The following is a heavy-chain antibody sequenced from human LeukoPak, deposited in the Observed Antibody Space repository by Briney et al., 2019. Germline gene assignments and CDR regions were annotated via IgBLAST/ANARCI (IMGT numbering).Heavy chain of an antibody. D-gene: IGHD6-19*01. J-gene: IGHJ4*02. CDR2: INPSGGSA. CDR1: GYTFTRYY. CDR3: AREYSSGFPLTY. V-gene: IGHV1-46*01. Sequence: ASVKVSCKASGYTFTRYYMYWVRQAPGQGLEWMGTINPSGGSANPAQKFQGRVTMTRDTSTSTVYMELSSLRSEDTAIYYCAREYSSGFPLTYWGQGTLVTVSS.